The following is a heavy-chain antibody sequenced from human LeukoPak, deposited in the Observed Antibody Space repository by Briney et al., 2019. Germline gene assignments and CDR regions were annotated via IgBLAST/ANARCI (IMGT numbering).Heavy chain of an antibody. CDR3: ARVTIVLTSDAFDI. CDR2: IFYSGST. CDR1: GGSISTSNYY. D-gene: IGHD3-9*01. J-gene: IGHJ3*02. Sequence: SETLSLTCTVSGGSISTSNYYWGWIRQPPGKGLEWIGNIFYSGSTYCSPSLKSRVTISVDTSKNQFSLKLSSVTAADTAVYYCARVTIVLTSDAFDIWGQGTMVTVSS. V-gene: IGHV4-39*07.